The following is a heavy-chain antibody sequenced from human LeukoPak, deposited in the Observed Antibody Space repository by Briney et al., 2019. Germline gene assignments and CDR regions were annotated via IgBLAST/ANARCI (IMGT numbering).Heavy chain of an antibody. CDR1: GFTFSSYS. Sequence: GGSLRLSCAAYGFTFSSYSMNWVRQAPGKGLEWVSSISSSSSYIYYADSVKGRFTISGDNAKNSLYLQMNSLRAEDTAVYYCARGRMITFGGVITWGQGTLVTVSS. V-gene: IGHV3-21*01. D-gene: IGHD3-16*01. CDR2: ISSSSSYI. J-gene: IGHJ5*02. CDR3: ARGRMITFGGVIT.